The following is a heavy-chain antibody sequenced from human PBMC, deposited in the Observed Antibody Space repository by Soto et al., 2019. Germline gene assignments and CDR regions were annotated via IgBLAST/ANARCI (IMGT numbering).Heavy chain of an antibody. CDR1: GGSISSYY. CDR3: ARGPTGSGAFDI. Sequence: PSETLSLTCTVSGGSISSYYWSWIRQPPGKGLEWIGYIYYSGSTNYNPSLKSRVTISVDTSKNQFSLKLSSVTAADTAVYYCARGPTGSGAFDIWGQGTMVTVS. J-gene: IGHJ3*02. CDR2: IYYSGST. V-gene: IGHV4-59*01.